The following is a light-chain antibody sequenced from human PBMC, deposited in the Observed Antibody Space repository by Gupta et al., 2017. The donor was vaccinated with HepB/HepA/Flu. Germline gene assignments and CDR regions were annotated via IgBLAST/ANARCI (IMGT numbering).Light chain of an antibody. CDR3: QQRSKWPVT. CDR1: QSVSIS. V-gene: IGKV3-11*01. Sequence: DIVLTQSPATLSLSPGERATLSGRASQSVSISLAWYQQKPGQAPRLLIYYASTRATGIPARFSGSGSGTDFTLTISSLEPEDFAVYYCQQRSKWPVTFGGGTKLEIK. CDR2: YAS. J-gene: IGKJ4*01.